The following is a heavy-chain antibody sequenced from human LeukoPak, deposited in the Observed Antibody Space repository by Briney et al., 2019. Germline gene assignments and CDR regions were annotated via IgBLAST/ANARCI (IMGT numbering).Heavy chain of an antibody. V-gene: IGHV3-30*02. Sequence: PGGSLRLSCAASGFSFSNYDMHWVRQAPGKGLEWVAFMRYNGSNKYYGHSVKGRFTITRDNSKNTLYLQLNSLRSEDTAVYYCAKPQYCSSTSCYAGNFDYWGQGTLVTVSS. J-gene: IGHJ4*02. CDR1: GFSFSNYD. CDR2: MRYNGSNK. D-gene: IGHD2-2*01. CDR3: AKPQYCSSTSCYAGNFDY.